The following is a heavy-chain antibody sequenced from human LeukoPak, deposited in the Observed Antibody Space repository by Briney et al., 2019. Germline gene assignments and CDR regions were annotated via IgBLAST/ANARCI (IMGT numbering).Heavy chain of an antibody. J-gene: IGHJ3*02. CDR2: IYHSGST. CDR1: GGSISSGGYS. Sequence: SQTLSLTCAVSGGSISSGGYSWSWIRQPPGKGLEWIGYIYHSGSTYYNPSLKSRVTISVDRSKNQFSLKLSSATAADTAVYYCVREVRYYDSSGYFTKSDGFDIWGQGTTVTVSS. V-gene: IGHV4-30-2*01. D-gene: IGHD3-22*01. CDR3: VREVRYYDSSGYFTKSDGFDI.